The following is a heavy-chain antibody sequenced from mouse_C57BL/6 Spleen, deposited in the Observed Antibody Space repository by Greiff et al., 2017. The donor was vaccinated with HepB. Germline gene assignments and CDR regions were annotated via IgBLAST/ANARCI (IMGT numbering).Heavy chain of an antibody. D-gene: IGHD4-1*01. Sequence: EVQGVESGGGLVQPKGSLKLSCAASGFSFNTYAMNWVRQAPGKGLEWVARIRSKSNNYATYYADSVKDRFTISRDDSESMLYLQMNNLKTEDTAMYYCVRQGTGTNWCAYWGQGTLVTVSA. CDR1: GFSFNTYA. CDR3: VRQGTGTNWCAY. CDR2: IRSKSNNYAT. V-gene: IGHV10-1*01. J-gene: IGHJ3*01.